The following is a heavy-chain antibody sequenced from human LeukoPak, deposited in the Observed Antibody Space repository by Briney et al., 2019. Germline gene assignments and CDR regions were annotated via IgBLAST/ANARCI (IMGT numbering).Heavy chain of an antibody. J-gene: IGHJ4*02. CDR1: DDSISSSRYF. CDR3: ARDIDDVGALLDF. D-gene: IGHD1-26*01. CDR2: INYNWRT. V-gene: IGHV4-39*07. Sequence: PSETLSLTCTISDDSISSSRYFWAWIRQPPGGGLEWIASINYNWRTYYNPSLKSRLTISIDTAKRQFSLKLTSVTAADTALYYCARDIDDVGALLDFWGQGTLVTVSS.